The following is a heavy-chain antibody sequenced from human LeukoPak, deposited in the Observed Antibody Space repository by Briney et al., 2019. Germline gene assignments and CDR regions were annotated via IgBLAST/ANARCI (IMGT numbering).Heavy chain of an antibody. CDR2: MNPNSGNT. Sequence: ASVKVSCKASGYTFTSYDINWVRQATGQGLEWMGWMNPNSGNTGYAQKFQGRVTMTRNTSISTAYMELSSLRSEDTAVYYRARAMTTYYDFWSGNPYYYMDVWGKGTTVTVSS. D-gene: IGHD3-3*01. V-gene: IGHV1-8*01. CDR3: ARAMTTYYDFWSGNPYYYMDV. CDR1: GYTFTSYD. J-gene: IGHJ6*03.